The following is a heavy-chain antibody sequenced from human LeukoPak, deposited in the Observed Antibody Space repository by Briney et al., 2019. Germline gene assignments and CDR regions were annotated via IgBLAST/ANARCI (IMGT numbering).Heavy chain of an antibody. CDR1: GGSISSGDYY. V-gene: IGHV4-30-4*01. CDR3: ARVAGIAVADY. J-gene: IGHJ4*02. Sequence: SQTLSLTCTVSGGSISSGDYYWSWIRQPPGKGLEWIGYIYYSGSTYYNPSLKSRVTISVDTSKNQFSLKLSSVTAADAAVYYCARVAGIAVADYWGQGTLVTVSS. D-gene: IGHD6-13*01. CDR2: IYYSGST.